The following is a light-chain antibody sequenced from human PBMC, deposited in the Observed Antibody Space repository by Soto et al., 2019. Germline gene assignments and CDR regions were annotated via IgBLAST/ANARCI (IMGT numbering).Light chain of an antibody. CDR2: GAS. CDR1: KSVSNY. CDR3: QQYGRSPPIT. V-gene: IGKV3-20*01. Sequence: EVVLTQSPGTLSLSPGERATLACRASKSVSNYLAWYQQKSGQAPRLLIYGASSRASGIPDRFSGSGSGRDFTLTIDRLEPEDFAVYYCQQYGRSPPITFGPGTRLEIK. J-gene: IGKJ5*01.